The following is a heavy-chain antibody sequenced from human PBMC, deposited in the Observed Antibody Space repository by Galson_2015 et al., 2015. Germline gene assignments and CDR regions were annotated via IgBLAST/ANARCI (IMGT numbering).Heavy chain of an antibody. CDR2: ISYDGRTT. D-gene: IGHD2-15*01. CDR3: ARGEVGVAVAAAGDD. CDR1: GFTFSSYA. J-gene: IGHJ4*02. V-gene: IGHV3-30*04. Sequence: SLRLSCAASGFTFSSYAMHWVRQAPGKGLEWVAVISYDGRTTHYADSVKGRFTISRDNSKHTLYLQMDSLRVEDTAVYYCARGEVGVAVAAAGDDGGKGTLITVSP.